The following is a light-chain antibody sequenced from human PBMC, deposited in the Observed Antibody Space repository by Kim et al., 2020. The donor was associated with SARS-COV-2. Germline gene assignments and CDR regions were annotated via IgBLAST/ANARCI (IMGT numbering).Light chain of an antibody. Sequence: GQAVTISCTGTSSNVGGDFDVHWYQQLPGKAPKLLIYGISKRPSGVPDRFSGSKSGTSASLAITGLQAEDEADYYCQSYDSSLPVVFGGGTQLTVL. CDR2: GIS. CDR1: SSNVGGDFD. J-gene: IGLJ2*01. V-gene: IGLV1-40*01. CDR3: QSYDSSLPVV.